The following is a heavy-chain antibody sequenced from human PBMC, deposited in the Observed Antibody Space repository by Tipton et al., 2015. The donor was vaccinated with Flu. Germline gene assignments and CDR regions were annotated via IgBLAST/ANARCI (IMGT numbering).Heavy chain of an antibody. V-gene: IGHV4-61*02. Sequence: TLSLTCTVSGDSISSGTYYWSWIRQPAGKGLEWIGRVYTSGSTNYNPSLRSRVTISVDTSKNQFSLKLSSVTAADTAVYYCARDDGDYGLGSYHYYYGMDVWGQGP. D-gene: IGHD3-10*01. CDR3: ARDDGDYGLGSYHYYYGMDV. CDR2: VYTSGST. J-gene: IGHJ6*02. CDR1: GDSISSGTYY.